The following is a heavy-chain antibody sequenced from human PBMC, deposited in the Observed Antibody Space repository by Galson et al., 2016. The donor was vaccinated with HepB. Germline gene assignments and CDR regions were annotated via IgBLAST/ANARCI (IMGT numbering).Heavy chain of an antibody. V-gene: IGHV3-30*18. CDR2: ISYDGRIK. CDR1: GFTLSSYG. Sequence: SLRLSCAASGFTLSSYGMHWVRQAPGKGLEWVAAISYDGRIKYYVDSVKGRFTFSRDNAKNSLYVQMNSLRAEDTAVYYCAKDGTTWRNYFDHWGQGTRVSVSS. CDR3: AKDGTTWRNYFDH. D-gene: IGHD1-14*01. J-gene: IGHJ4*02.